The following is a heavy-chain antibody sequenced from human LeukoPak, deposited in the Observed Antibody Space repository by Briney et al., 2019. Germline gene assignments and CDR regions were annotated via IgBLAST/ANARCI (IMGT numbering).Heavy chain of an antibody. V-gene: IGHV3-30*18. Sequence: GRSLRLSCAASGFTFSSYGMHWVRQAPGKGLEWVAVISYDGSSKDYADSVKGRFTISRDNSKNTLYLQMNSLTVEDTAEYYCAKAADQYYYSYFYYMDVWGKGTTVTVSS. CDR2: ISYDGSSK. D-gene: IGHD2/OR15-2a*01. CDR3: AKAADQYYYSYFYYMDV. CDR1: GFTFSSYG. J-gene: IGHJ6*03.